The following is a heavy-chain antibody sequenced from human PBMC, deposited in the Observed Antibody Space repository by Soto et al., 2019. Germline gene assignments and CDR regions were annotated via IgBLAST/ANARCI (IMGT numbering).Heavy chain of an antibody. CDR1: GGSISSGGYY. Sequence: QVQLQESGPGLVKPSQTLSLTCTVSGGSISSGGYYWSWIRQHPGKGLEWIGYIYYSGSTYYNPSLRSRVTISVDTSKNQFSLKLSSVTAADTAVYYCAREEYYYDSSGLAFDIWGQGTMVTVSS. J-gene: IGHJ3*02. CDR3: AREEYYYDSSGLAFDI. V-gene: IGHV4-31*03. D-gene: IGHD3-22*01. CDR2: IYYSGST.